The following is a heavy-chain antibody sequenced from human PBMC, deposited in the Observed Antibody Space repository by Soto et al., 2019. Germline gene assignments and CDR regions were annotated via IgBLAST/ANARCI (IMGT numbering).Heavy chain of an antibody. D-gene: IGHD4-17*01. V-gene: IGHV4-39*01. CDR3: ARVRGMTTATKDRGLDV. J-gene: IGHJ6*02. CDR2: MHYSGNS. Sequence: QLQLQESGPGLVKPSETLSLTCSVSDGSISSSSHHWGWIRQPPGKGPEWIGAMHYSGNSYYNPSLKSRVTISVDTSMNQFSLKLNSATAADTAVYYCARVRGMTTATKDRGLDVWGQGTTVIVSS. CDR1: DGSISSSSHH.